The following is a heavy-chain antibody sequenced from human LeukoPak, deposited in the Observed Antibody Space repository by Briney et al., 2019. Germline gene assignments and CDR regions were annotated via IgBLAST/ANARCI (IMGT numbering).Heavy chain of an antibody. Sequence: RAGGSLRLSCAVSGFAFSNYAINWVRKAPGKGLEWVSAISNSGGSTYYADSVKGRFTISRDNSKNTLYLQMNSLRAEDTAVYYCAKLLSRYDYGDYWGQGTLVTVSS. V-gene: IGHV3-23*01. D-gene: IGHD3-9*01. CDR2: ISNSGGST. CDR3: AKLLSRYDYGDY. CDR1: GFAFSNYA. J-gene: IGHJ4*02.